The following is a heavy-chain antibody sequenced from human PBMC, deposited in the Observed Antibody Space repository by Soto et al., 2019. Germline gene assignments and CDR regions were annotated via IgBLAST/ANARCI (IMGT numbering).Heavy chain of an antibody. D-gene: IGHD5-18*01. CDR2: IYYSGST. CDR1: GGSISSYY. V-gene: IGHV4-59*01. J-gene: IGHJ6*03. CDR3: ARDASVPAAIADGYSYGYEKGYYYYYMDV. Sequence: SETLSLTCTVSGGSISSYYWSWIRQPPGKGLEWIGYIYYSGSTNYNPSLKSRVTLSVDTSKNQFSLKLRSVTAADTAVYYWARDASVPAAIADGYSYGYEKGYYYYYMDVWGKGTTVTVSS.